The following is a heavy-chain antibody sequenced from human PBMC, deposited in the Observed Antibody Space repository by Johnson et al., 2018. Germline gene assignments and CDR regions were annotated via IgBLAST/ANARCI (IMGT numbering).Heavy chain of an antibody. Sequence: VQLVESGGGLVQPGGSLRLSCAASGFTFSSYAMHWVRQAPGKGLEWVSYISSSGSTIYYADSVKGRFTISRDNAKNSLYLQMNSLRDEDTAVYYCARDLFIVWERNAMDVWGRGTTVTVSS. J-gene: IGHJ6*02. CDR1: GFTFSSYA. CDR2: ISSSGSTI. V-gene: IGHV3-48*02. D-gene: IGHD1-26*01. CDR3: ARDLFIVWERNAMDV.